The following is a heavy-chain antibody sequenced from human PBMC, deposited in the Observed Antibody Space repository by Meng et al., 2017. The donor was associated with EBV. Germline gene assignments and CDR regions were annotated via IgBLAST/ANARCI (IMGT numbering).Heavy chain of an antibody. CDR1: GGSVNNESYY. CDR2: IYYTGST. J-gene: IGHJ5*02. V-gene: IGHV4-61*01. CDR3: ARGDYTNYPRWFDP. D-gene: IGHD4-11*01. Sequence: QVQLQESGPGLVKPSVXLPLTCTVSGGSVNNESYYWSWIRQPPGKGLEYIGYIYYTGSTNYNSSLKSRVTISLDKSKNQFSLKLTSLTAADTAIYYCARGDYTNYPRWFDPWGQGTLVTVAS.